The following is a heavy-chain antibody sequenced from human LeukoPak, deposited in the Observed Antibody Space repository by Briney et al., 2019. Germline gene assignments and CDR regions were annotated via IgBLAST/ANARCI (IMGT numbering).Heavy chain of an antibody. CDR2: INWNAGST. CDR3: AKDSKIRITMIVVAPIDY. Sequence: GGSLRLSCAASGFISDDYGMSWVRQAPGKGLEWVSGINWNAGSTGYADSVKGRFTISRDNSKNTLYLQMNSLRAEDTAVYYCAKDSKIRITMIVVAPIDYWGQGTLVTVSS. CDR1: GFISDDYG. V-gene: IGHV3-20*04. D-gene: IGHD3-22*01. J-gene: IGHJ4*02.